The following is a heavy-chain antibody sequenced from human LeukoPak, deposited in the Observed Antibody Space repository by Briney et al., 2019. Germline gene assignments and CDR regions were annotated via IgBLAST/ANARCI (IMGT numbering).Heavy chain of an antibody. J-gene: IGHJ4*02. D-gene: IGHD3-22*01. V-gene: IGHV1-8*01. Sequence: GASVKVSCKASGYTFTSYDINWVRQATGQGLEWMGWMNPYSVNTVYAQKFQGRVTMTRNTSTSTAYMDLSSLRSEDTAVYYCARGYYESSGYYFVYWGQGTLVTVSS. CDR3: ARGYYESSGYYFVY. CDR1: GYTFTSYD. CDR2: MNPYSVNT.